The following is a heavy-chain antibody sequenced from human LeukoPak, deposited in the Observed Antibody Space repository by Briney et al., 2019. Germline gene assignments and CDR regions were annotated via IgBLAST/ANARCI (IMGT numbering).Heavy chain of an antibody. D-gene: IGHD6-19*01. Sequence: SGPTLVNPTQTLTLTCTFSGFSLSTSGVAVGWIRQPSGKALEWLALIYWDDDKRYSPSLKSRLTITKDTSKNQVVLTMTNMDPVDTATYYCAHSLSIAVAPGYFDYWGQGTLATVSS. CDR1: GFSLSTSGVA. CDR3: AHSLSIAVAPGYFDY. CDR2: IYWDDDK. J-gene: IGHJ4*02. V-gene: IGHV2-5*02.